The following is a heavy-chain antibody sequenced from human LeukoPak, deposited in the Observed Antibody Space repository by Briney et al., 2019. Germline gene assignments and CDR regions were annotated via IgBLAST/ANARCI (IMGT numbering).Heavy chain of an antibody. V-gene: IGHV3-21*01. CDR3: ARRNPYGSGSYDY. CDR1: GFTFSSYS. Sequence: GGSLRLSCAASGFTFSSYSMNWVHQAPGKGLEWVSSISSRSDYIYYADSVKGRLTISRDNAKNSLYLQMNSLTAEDTAVYYCARRNPYGSGSYDYWGQGTLVTVSS. J-gene: IGHJ4*02. CDR2: ISSRSDYI. D-gene: IGHD3-10*01.